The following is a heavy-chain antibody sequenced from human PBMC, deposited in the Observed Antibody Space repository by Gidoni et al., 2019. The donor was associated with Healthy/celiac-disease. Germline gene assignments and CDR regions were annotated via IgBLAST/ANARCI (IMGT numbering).Heavy chain of an antibody. CDR1: GFTFSRYA. Sequence: EVQLLESGGGLVQPGGFLRLSGEASGFTFSRYAMSGVRQAPGKGLEWVSDISGSGGSTYYADSVKGRFTICRDNSKNTLYLQMNSLRAEDTAVYYCAEWELYEYSSSWYATNPTEDYWGQGTLVTVSS. J-gene: IGHJ4*02. CDR2: ISGSGGST. D-gene: IGHD6-13*01. CDR3: AEWELYEYSSSWYATNPTEDY. V-gene: IGHV3-23*01.